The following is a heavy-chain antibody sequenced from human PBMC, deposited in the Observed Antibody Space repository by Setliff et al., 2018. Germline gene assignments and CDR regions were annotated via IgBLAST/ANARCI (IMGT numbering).Heavy chain of an antibody. CDR1: GGTFSSYA. V-gene: IGHV1-69*13. D-gene: IGHD6-19*01. CDR3: ARSGYSSGRNYYYYYMDV. J-gene: IGHJ6*03. Sequence: SVKVSCQASGGTFSSYAISWVRQAPGQGLEWMGGIIPIFGTANYAQQFQGRVTITADESTSTAYMELSSLRSEDTAVYYCARSGYSSGRNYYYYYMDVWGKGTTVTVSS. CDR2: IIPIFGTA.